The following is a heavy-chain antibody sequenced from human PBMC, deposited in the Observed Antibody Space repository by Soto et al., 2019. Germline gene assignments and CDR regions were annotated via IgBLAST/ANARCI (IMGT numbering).Heavy chain of an antibody. CDR3: ARPQIVSQYYYGMAV. CDR2: INPSGTTT. J-gene: IGHJ6*02. CDR1: GYTFTSYY. V-gene: IGHV1-46*01. D-gene: IGHD3-22*01. Sequence: QVQLVQSGAEVKKPGASVKVSCKASGYTFTSYYMHWVRQAPGQGLEWMGTINPSGTTTDYAQKCQSRVTRTRDTSTSTYHMELRSLRAEDAAVCSGARPQIVSQYYYGMAVWGQGTTVTVSS.